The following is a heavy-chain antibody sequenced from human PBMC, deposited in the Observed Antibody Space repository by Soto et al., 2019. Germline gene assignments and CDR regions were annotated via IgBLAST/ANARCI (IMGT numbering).Heavy chain of an antibody. V-gene: IGHV3-23*01. CDR3: AKDGHTYYDILTGYYPYYYYYYMDV. D-gene: IGHD3-9*01. CDR2: ISGSGGST. CDR1: GFTFSSYA. Sequence: EVQLLESGGGLVQPGGSLRLSCAASGFTFSSYAMSWVRQAPGKGLEWVSAISGSGGSTYYADSVKGRCTISRDNSKNTLYLQMNSLRAEDTAVYYCAKDGHTYYDILTGYYPYYYYYYMDVWGKGTTVTVSS. J-gene: IGHJ6*03.